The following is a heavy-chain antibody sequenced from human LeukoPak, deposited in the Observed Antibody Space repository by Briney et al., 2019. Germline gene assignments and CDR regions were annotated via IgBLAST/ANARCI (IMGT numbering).Heavy chain of an antibody. D-gene: IGHD3-10*01. CDR1: GFTFSSYW. CDR3: AREIFGSGSYPDY. CDR2: INNDGSST. Sequence: HPGGSLRLSCAASGFTFSSYWMHWVRQAPGKGLVWVSSINNDGSSTTYADSVKGRFTISRDNSKNTVYLQMNSLGGEDTAVYYCAREIFGSGSYPDYWGQGTLVTVSS. V-gene: IGHV3-74*01. J-gene: IGHJ4*02.